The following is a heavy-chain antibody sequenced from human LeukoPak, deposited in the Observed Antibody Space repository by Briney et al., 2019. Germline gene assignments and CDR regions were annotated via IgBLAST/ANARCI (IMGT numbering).Heavy chain of an antibody. CDR1: GSCFTIYW. V-gene: IGHV5-51*01. Sequence: GESLKISCKGSGSCFTIYWIGRVRQMPGKGLEWMGIIYPGDSDTRYSPSFQGQVTISADKSISTAYLQWSSLKASATAMYYCARQSDIAAAGTYWGQGTLVTVSS. J-gene: IGHJ4*02. CDR2: IYPGDSDT. D-gene: IGHD6-13*01. CDR3: ARQSDIAAAGTY.